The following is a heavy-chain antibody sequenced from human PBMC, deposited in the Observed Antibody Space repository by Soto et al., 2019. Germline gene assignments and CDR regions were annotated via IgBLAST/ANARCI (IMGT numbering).Heavy chain of an antibody. CDR3: AREWYYYDSSGAGYNWFDP. CDR1: GGTFSSYA. J-gene: IGHJ5*01. CDR2: IIPIFGTA. V-gene: IGHV1-69*01. D-gene: IGHD3-22*01. Sequence: QVQLVQSGAEVKKPGSSVKVSCKASGGTFSSYAISWVRQAPGQGLEWMGGIIPIFGTANYAQKFQGRVMITADESTSTAYMELSSLRSEETAVYYCAREWYYYDSSGAGYNWFDPWGQGTPVTVSS.